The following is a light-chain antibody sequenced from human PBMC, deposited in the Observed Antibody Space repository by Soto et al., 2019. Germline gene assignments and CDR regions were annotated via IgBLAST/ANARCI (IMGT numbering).Light chain of an antibody. V-gene: IGKV3-11*01. J-gene: IGKJ5*01. CDR2: DAY. CDR3: QQRHMWPIP. Sequence: EVVLTQSPVTLSLSPGERATLSCRASQSFRGLLAWYQQKPGQAPRLLIYDAYNRATGIPPRFSGSGSGTDFTLTIGSLEPEDSAVYYCQQRHMWPIPFGQGTRLEIK. CDR1: QSFRGL.